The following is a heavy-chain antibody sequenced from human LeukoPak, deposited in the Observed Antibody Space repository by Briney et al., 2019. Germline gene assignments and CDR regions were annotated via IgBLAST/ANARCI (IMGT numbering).Heavy chain of an antibody. V-gene: IGHV3-30*18. J-gene: IGHJ5*02. CDR3: AKSYGDYEDWFDP. D-gene: IGHD4-17*01. Sequence: PGGSLRLSCAASGFTFSSYGMHWVRQAPGKGLEWVAVISYDGSNKYYADSVKGRFTISRDNSKNTLYLQMNSLRAEDTAVYYCAKSYGDYEDWFDPWGQGTLVTVSS. CDR2: ISYDGSNK. CDR1: GFTFSSYG.